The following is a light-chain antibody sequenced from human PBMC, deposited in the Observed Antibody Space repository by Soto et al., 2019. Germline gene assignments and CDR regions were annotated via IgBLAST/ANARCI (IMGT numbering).Light chain of an antibody. CDR1: QGIGDN. J-gene: IGKJ1*01. CDR3: QQYNNWPQT. Sequence: EVVMRQSPATLSVSPGECATLSCRASQGIGDNLAWYQHKPGQTPRLLIYDTSTRATGIPASFSGSGSGTEFTLTISSLQSEDFAVYYCQQYNNWPQTFGQGTKVDIK. CDR2: DTS. V-gene: IGKV3-15*01.